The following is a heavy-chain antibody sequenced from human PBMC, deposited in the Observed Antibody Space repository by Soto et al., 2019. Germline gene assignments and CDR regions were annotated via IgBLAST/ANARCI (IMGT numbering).Heavy chain of an antibody. CDR2: IYSSGST. J-gene: IGHJ4*02. V-gene: IGHV4-4*07. D-gene: IGHD6-13*01. CDR3: AGGAAADFFDY. Sequence: SETLSLTCTVSSGSISTYYWSWIRQPAGKRLEWIGRIYSSGSTLYNPSLKSRVTMSVDTSKNQFSLKLSSVTAADTAVYLCAGGAAADFFDYWGQGTQVTVSS. CDR1: SGSISTYY.